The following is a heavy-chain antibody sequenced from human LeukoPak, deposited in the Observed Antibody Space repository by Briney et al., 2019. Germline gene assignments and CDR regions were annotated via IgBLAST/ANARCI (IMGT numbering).Heavy chain of an antibody. J-gene: IGHJ4*02. CDR1: GFTFSSYW. V-gene: IGHV3-7*01. CDR2: IKQDGSEK. CDR3: YVGPTDY. Sequence: GGSLRPSCAASGFTFSSYWMSWVRQAPGKGLEWVANIKQDGSEKNYLGSVKGRFTISRDNAKNSLYLQMNSPRAEDTAVYYCYVGPTDYWGQGTLVTVSS. D-gene: IGHD1-26*01.